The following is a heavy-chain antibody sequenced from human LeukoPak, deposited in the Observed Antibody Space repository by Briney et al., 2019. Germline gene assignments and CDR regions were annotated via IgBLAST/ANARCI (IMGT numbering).Heavy chain of an antibody. CDR2: ISSSSSTI. V-gene: IGHV3-48*04. D-gene: IGHD3-10*01. J-gene: IGHJ4*02. Sequence: PGGSLRLSCAASGFTFSSYSMNWVRQAPGKGLEWVSYISSSSSTIYYADSVKGRFTISRDNAKNSLYLQMNSLRAEDTAVYYCARDLRFGELFFDYWGQGTLVTVSS. CDR3: ARDLRFGELFFDY. CDR1: GFTFSSYS.